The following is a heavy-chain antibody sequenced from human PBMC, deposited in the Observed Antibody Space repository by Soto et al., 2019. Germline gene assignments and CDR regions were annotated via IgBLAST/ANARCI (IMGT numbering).Heavy chain of an antibody. J-gene: IGHJ6*02. D-gene: IGHD6-13*01. CDR2: IIPIFGTA. Sequence: QVQLVQSGAEVKKPGASVKVSCKASGGTFSSYAISWVRQAPGQGLEWMGGIIPIFGTANYAQKFQGRVTITADESTSTAYMELSSLRSEDTAVYYCARTSGAAAARDYYYGIDVWGQGTTVTVSS. CDR3: ARTSGAAAARDYYYGIDV. CDR1: GGTFSSYA. V-gene: IGHV1-69*01.